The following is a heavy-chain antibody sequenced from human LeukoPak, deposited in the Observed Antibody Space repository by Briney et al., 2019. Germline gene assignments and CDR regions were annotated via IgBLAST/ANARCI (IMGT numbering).Heavy chain of an antibody. Sequence: GGSLRLSCAASGFTFSSYGMHWVRQAPGKGLEWVALIWYDGSNKYYTDSVKGRFTISRDNAKNSLYLQMNSLRAEDTAVYYCARDISSGSRDLGYWGQGTLVTVSS. V-gene: IGHV3-33*01. D-gene: IGHD6-19*01. CDR3: ARDISSGSRDLGY. CDR2: IWYDGSNK. CDR1: GFTFSSYG. J-gene: IGHJ4*02.